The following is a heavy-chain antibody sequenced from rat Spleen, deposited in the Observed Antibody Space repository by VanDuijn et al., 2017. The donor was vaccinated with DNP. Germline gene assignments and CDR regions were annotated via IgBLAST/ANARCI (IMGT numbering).Heavy chain of an antibody. D-gene: IGHD1-3*01. Sequence: EVQVVESGGGLVQPGRSMKLSCAASGFTFSDYYMAWVRQAPKKGLEWVASISYDGSSTYYGDPVKGRFTISRDNAKSTLYLQMNSLRSEDTATYYCARDGSHRVLDYWGQGVMVTVSS. V-gene: IGHV5-22*01. CDR2: ISYDGSST. J-gene: IGHJ2*01. CDR1: GFTFSDYY. CDR3: ARDGSHRVLDY.